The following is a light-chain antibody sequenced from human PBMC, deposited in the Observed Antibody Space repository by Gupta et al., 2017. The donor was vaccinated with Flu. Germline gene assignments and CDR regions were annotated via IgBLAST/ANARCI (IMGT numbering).Light chain of an antibody. V-gene: IGKV4-1*01. CDR3: QQYYSTPYT. J-gene: IGKJ2*01. CDR1: QSVLYSSNNKNY. CDR2: WAS. Sequence: IVMTQSPDSLAVFLGERATINCKSSQSVLYSSNNKNYLAWYQQKPGQPPKLLISWASTRESGVPDRFSGSGSGTDFTLTISSLQAEDVAVYHCQQYYSTPYTFGQGTKLEIK.